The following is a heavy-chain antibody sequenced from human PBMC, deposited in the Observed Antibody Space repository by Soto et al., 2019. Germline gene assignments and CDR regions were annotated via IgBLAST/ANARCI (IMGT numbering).Heavy chain of an antibody. CDR3: ARDRWGWEKGGYPHSNGMIV. V-gene: IGHV3-53*02. Sequence: EEQLVETGGKLVQPGGSLRLSCVVSGFTVSSNYMSWVRQAPGGGLEWVSSIYGGGDTFYADSVKGRFTISKDSSQKTLYLQMSSLKADDSAVYYCARDRWGWEKGGYPHSNGMIVWGQGTTVTVSS. J-gene: IGHJ6*02. D-gene: IGHD5-12*01. CDR1: GFTVSSNY. CDR2: IYGGGDT.